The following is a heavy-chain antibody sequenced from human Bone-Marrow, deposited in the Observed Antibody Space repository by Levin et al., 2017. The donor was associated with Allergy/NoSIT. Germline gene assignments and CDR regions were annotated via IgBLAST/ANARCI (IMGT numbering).Heavy chain of an antibody. CDR3: TRDRSHDLWHSSNRVDY. D-gene: IGHD2/OR15-2a*01. CDR1: GFTFGDYA. CDR2: IRSKDHGGTA. J-gene: IGHJ4*02. Sequence: PGGSLRLSCTASGFTFGDYAMSWVRQAPGKGLEWVGFIRSKDHGGTAEHAASVKGRFTISRDDSRSSAYLQMNSLKTEDTAVYYCTRDRSHDLWHSSNRVDYWGQGTLVTVSS. V-gene: IGHV3-49*04.